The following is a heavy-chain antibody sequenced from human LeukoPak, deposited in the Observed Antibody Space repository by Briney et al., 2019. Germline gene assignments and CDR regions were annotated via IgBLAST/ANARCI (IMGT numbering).Heavy chain of an antibody. D-gene: IGHD1-7*01. CDR3: ARLPNNWNYVRYYYYYMDV. J-gene: IGHJ6*03. CDR2: IYYSGST. CDR1: GGSISSSGYY. Sequence: SEALSLTCTVSGGSISSSGYYWGWIRQPPGKGLEWIGSIYYSGSTYYNPSLKSRVTIFEDASKNQFSLKLSSVTAADTAVYYCARLPNNWNYVRYYYYYMDVWGKGTTVTVSS. V-gene: IGHV4-39*01.